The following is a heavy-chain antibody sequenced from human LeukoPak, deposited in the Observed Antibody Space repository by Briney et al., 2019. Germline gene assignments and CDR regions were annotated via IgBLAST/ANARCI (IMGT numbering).Heavy chain of an antibody. J-gene: IGHJ3*02. V-gene: IGHV3-30*04. CDR1: GFSFSNYA. CDR2: ISYDGSNK. D-gene: IGHD1-14*01. Sequence: GGSLRLSCAASGFSFSNYAIHWVRQTPGKGLEWVATISYDGSNKYADSVKGRFTISRDNSKNTLYLQMNSLRAEDTAVYYCAKDLRHRAPEVFDIWGQGTMVTVSS. CDR3: AKDLRHRAPEVFDI.